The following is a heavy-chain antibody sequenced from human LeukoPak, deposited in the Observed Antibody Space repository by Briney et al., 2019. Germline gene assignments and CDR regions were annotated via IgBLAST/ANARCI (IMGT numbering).Heavy chain of an antibody. CDR2: IKQDGSEK. CDR3: ARDLGAGQWLALIFDY. D-gene: IGHD6-19*01. CDR1: GFTFSSYW. Sequence: GGSLRLSCAASGFTFSSYWMSWVRQAPGKGLEWVANIKQDGSEKYYVDSVKGRFTIPRDNAKNSLYLQMNSLRAEDTAVYYCARDLGAGQWLALIFDYWGQGTLVTVSS. V-gene: IGHV3-7*01. J-gene: IGHJ4*02.